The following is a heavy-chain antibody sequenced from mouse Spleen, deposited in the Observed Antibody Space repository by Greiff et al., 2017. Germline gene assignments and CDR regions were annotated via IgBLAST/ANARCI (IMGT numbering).Heavy chain of an antibody. V-gene: IGHV1-74*04. Sequence: SGPELVRPGASVKMSCKAAGYTFTTYWMHWVKQRPGQGLEWIGMIDPSNSETSLNQKFKDKATLNEDKSSNTAYLQLSSLTSEDTAVYYCASGDGYFLFAYWGQGTLVTVSA. CDR1: GYTFTTYW. CDR3: ASGDGYFLFAY. J-gene: IGHJ3*01. D-gene: IGHD2-3*01. CDR2: IDPSNSET.